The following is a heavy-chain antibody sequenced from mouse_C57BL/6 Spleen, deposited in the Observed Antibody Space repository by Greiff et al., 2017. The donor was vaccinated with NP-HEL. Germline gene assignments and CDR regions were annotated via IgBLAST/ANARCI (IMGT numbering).Heavy chain of an antibody. CDR2: IDPEDGDT. J-gene: IGHJ2*01. CDR1: GFNIKDYY. CDR3: TRGVGLRRGFDY. V-gene: IGHV14-1*01. Sequence: EVQLQQSGAELVRPGASVKLSCTASGFNIKDYYMHWVKQRPEQGLEWIGRIDPEDGDTEYAPKFQGKATMTADTSSNTAYLQLSSLTSEDTAVYYCTRGVGLRRGFDYWGQGTTLTVSS. D-gene: IGHD2-2*01.